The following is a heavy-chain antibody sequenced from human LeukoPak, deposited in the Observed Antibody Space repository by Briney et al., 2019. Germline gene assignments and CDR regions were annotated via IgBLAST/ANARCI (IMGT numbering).Heavy chain of an antibody. D-gene: IGHD2-2*01. CDR1: GGSFSGYY. CDR3: AAGCSSTSCYWYYYTDV. V-gene: IGHV4-34*01. CDR2: INQSGST. J-gene: IGHJ6*03. Sequence: PSETLSLTCAVYGGSFSGYYWSWIRQRPGKGLEWIGEINQSGSTNYNPSLKSRVTISVDTSKKQFSLKLSPVTAADTAVYYCAAGCSSTSCYWYYYTDVWGKGTTVTVSS.